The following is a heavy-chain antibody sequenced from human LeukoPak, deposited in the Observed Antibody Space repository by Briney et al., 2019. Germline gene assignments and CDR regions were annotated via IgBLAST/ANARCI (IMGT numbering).Heavy chain of an antibody. V-gene: IGHV1-18*01. CDR2: ISPYNDNT. J-gene: IGHJ6*02. CDR1: GYTFTNYG. CDR3: AISGYENYYYGMDV. D-gene: IGHD5-12*01. Sequence: GASVKVSCKASGYTFTNYGISWVRQAPGQGLEWMGWISPYNDNTNYAQRLQGRVTMTTDTSTSTAYMELRSLRSDDTAVYYCAISGYENYYYGMDVWGQGTTVTVS.